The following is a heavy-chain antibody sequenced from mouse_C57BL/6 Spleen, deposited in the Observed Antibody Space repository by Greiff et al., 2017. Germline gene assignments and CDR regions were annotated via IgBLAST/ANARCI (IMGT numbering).Heavy chain of an antibody. CDR1: GYTFTSYW. CDR2: IDPSDSET. Sequence: QVQLQQPGAELVRPGSSVKLSCKASGYTFTSYWMHWVKQRPIQGLEWIGNIDPSDSETHYNQKFKNKATLTVDKSSSTAYMRLSSLTSEGSAVYYCARGDGDYRLGRSPGYFDYWGQGTTLTVSS. V-gene: IGHV1-52*01. D-gene: IGHD2-13*01. CDR3: ARGDGDYRLGRSPGYFDY. J-gene: IGHJ2*01.